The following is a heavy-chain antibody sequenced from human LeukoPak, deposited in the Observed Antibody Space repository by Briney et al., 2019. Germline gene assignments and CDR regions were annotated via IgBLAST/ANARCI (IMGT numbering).Heavy chain of an antibody. D-gene: IGHD3-22*01. J-gene: IGHJ4*02. CDR2: IYPGDSDT. V-gene: IGHV5-51*01. CDR1: GYSFSSYW. Sequence: GESLKISCKGSGYSFSSYWIGWVRQMPGKGLEWMGIIYPGDSDTRYSPSFQGQVTISADKSISAAYLQWSSLKATDTAMYYCARLSSYDSSGYLNYWGQGTLVTVSS. CDR3: ARLSSYDSSGYLNY.